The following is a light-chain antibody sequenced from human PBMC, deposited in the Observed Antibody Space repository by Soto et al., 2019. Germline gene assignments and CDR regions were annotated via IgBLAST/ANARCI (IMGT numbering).Light chain of an antibody. CDR1: QSITTY. Sequence: DIQMTQSPSALSASVGDRVTITCRASQSITTYLNWYRQKPGKAPKLLIYAASSLQSGVPSRFSGSGSETEFTLSISSLQPEDFATYFCQQFYSDQLTFGGGTKVDIK. CDR2: AAS. V-gene: IGKV1-39*01. J-gene: IGKJ4*01. CDR3: QQFYSDQLT.